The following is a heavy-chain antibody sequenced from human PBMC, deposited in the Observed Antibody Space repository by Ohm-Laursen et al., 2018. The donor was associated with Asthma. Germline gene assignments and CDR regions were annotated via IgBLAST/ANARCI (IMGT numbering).Heavy chain of an antibody. CDR1: GFSFSDYY. D-gene: IGHD3-22*01. J-gene: IGHJ4*02. Sequence: SLRLSCAASGFSFSDYYISWIRLAPGKGLEWVSYISGPGTYTRCADSVKGRFTISRDNANHALYLQMNSLSVEDTALYFCAKDSDSSSIDFWGRGTLVTVSS. CDR2: ISGPGTYT. CDR3: AKDSDSSSIDF. V-gene: IGHV3-11*06.